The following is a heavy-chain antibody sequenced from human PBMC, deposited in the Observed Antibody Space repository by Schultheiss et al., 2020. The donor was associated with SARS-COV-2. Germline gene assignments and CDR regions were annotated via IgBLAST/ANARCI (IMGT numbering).Heavy chain of an antibody. CDR2: ISAYNGNT. CDR3: AREGRRGSSWYLSH. CDR1: GYTFTDYG. V-gene: IGHV1-18*04. Sequence: ASVKVSCKASGYTFTDYGISWVRQAPGQGLEWMGWISAYNGNTNYGQNLQGRVTMTTDTSTNTAFMELRSLRSDDTALYYCAREGRRGSSWYLSHWGQGTLVTVSS. J-gene: IGHJ4*02. D-gene: IGHD6-13*01.